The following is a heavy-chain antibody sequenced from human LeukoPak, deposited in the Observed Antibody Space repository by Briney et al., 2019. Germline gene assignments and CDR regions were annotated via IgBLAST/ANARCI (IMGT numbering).Heavy chain of an antibody. D-gene: IGHD3-22*01. Sequence: GGSLRLSCPASGFTLDDYTMHWVRQAPRKGLEWVSLITCDGGSTYYADSVKGRFTISRDNSKNSLYLQMNSLRTEDTALYYCAKEVVEDAVESLIYYYYYYMDVWGKGTTVTVSS. J-gene: IGHJ6*03. CDR1: GFTLDDYT. CDR2: ITCDGGST. V-gene: IGHV3-43*01. CDR3: AKEVVEDAVESLIYYYYYYMDV.